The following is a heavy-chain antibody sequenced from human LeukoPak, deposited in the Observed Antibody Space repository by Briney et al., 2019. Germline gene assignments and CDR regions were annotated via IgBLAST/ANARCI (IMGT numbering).Heavy chain of an antibody. CDR3: ASPPLISSWYYFDY. CDR2: IYPRDSDT. Sequence: GESLKISCKASGYSFTSYWIAWVLHMPGKGLEWMGIIYPRDSDTRYSPSFQGQVTISADKSISTAYLEWSSLKASDTAIYYCASPPLISSWYYFDYWGQGPLVTVSS. J-gene: IGHJ4*02. CDR1: GYSFTSYW. V-gene: IGHV5-51*01. D-gene: IGHD6-13*01.